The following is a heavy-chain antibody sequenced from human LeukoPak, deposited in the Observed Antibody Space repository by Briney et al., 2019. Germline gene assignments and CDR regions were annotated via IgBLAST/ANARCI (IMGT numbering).Heavy chain of an antibody. D-gene: IGHD6-19*01. CDR3: ARVAAAVAGTRTSYYYYYYMDV. V-gene: IGHV3-7*01. J-gene: IGHJ6*03. CDR2: IKQDGSEK. CDR1: GFSFRSYS. Sequence: PGGSLRLSCAASGFSFRSYSMNWVRQAPGKGLEWVANIKQDGSEKYYVDSVKGRFTISRDNAKNSLYLQMNSLRAEDTAVYYCARVAAAVAGTRTSYYYYYYMDVWGKGTTVTVSS.